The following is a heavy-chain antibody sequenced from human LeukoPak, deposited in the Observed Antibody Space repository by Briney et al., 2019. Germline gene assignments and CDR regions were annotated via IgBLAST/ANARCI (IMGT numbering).Heavy chain of an antibody. Sequence: ASVKVSCKASGYTFTSYGISWVRQAPGQGLEWMGGIIPIFGTANYAQKFQGRVTITTDESTSTAYMELSSLRSEDTAVYYCATPRIAAAGLFDYWGQGTLVTVSS. CDR1: GYTFTSYG. V-gene: IGHV1-69*05. CDR3: ATPRIAAAGLFDY. J-gene: IGHJ4*02. D-gene: IGHD6-13*01. CDR2: IIPIFGTA.